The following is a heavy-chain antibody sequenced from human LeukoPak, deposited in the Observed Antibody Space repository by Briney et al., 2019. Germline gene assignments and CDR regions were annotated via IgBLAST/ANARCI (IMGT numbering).Heavy chain of an antibody. CDR3: ARTDRTNGVCYIPYFDY. CDR1: GYTFTSYY. V-gene: IGHV1-46*01. D-gene: IGHD2-8*01. CDR2: INPSGGST. J-gene: IGHJ4*02. Sequence: ASVKVSCKASGYTFTSYYMHWVRQAPGQGLEWMGIINPSGGSTSYAQKFQGRVTMTRDTSTSTVYMELSSLRSEDTAVYYCARTDRTNGVCYIPYFDYWGQGTLVTVSS.